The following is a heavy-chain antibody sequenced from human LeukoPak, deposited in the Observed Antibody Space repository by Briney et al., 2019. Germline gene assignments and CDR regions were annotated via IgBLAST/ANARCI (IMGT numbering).Heavy chain of an antibody. CDR2: ISHTGTT. D-gene: IGHD3-10*01. CDR3: ARQGTMTRGGYWLDP. J-gene: IGHJ5*02. CDR1: GASINTSNFY. V-gene: IGHV4-39*01. Sequence: SETLSLTCTVSGASINTSNFYWGWIRQPPGKGLESIGSISHTGTTYYNPSLNSRVTISVDTSKNQFSLKLSSVTAADTAVYYCARQGTMTRGGYWLDPWGQGILVTVPS.